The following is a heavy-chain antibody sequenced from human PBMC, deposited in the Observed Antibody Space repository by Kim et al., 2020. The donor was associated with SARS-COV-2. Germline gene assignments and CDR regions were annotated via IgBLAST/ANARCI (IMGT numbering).Heavy chain of an antibody. CDR1: GFTFNSYA. CDR2: ITGRGTST. CDR3: ARESGPTFYPYALDG. J-gene: IGHJ6*02. Sequence: GGSLRLSCAASGFTFNSYAMTWVRQAPGMGLEWVSGITGRGTSTYYAVTVKGRFTISRDNSKNTLYVQMNSLRAEETAEYYCARESGPTFYPYALDGCGPGTTVIVSS. D-gene: IGHD3-10*01. V-gene: IGHV3-23*01.